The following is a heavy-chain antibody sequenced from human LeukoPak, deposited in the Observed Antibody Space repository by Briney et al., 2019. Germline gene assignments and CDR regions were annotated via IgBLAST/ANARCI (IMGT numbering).Heavy chain of an antibody. CDR2: ISGSGGST. Sequence: LTGGSLRLSCAASGFTFSSYAMSWVRQAPGKGLEWVSAISGSGGSTYYADSVKGRFTISRDNSKNTLYLQMNSLRAEDTAVYYCAKDGRAKGSGSYPSYFDYWGQGTLVTVSS. J-gene: IGHJ4*02. V-gene: IGHV3-23*01. CDR1: GFTFSSYA. CDR3: AKDGRAKGSGSYPSYFDY. D-gene: IGHD3-10*01.